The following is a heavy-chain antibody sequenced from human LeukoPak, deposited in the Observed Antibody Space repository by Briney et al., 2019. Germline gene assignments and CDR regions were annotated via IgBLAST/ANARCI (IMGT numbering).Heavy chain of an antibody. V-gene: IGHV3-23*01. CDR3: AKDPSHVLRYFDWLLDY. CDR2: ISGSGGGT. Sequence: GGSLRLSCAASGFTFSSYAMSWVRQAPGKGLEWVSAISGSGGGTYYADSVKGRFTISRDNSKNTLYLQMNSLRAEDTAVYYCAKDPSHVLRYFDWLLDYWGQGTLVTVSS. D-gene: IGHD3-9*01. CDR1: GFTFSSYA. J-gene: IGHJ4*02.